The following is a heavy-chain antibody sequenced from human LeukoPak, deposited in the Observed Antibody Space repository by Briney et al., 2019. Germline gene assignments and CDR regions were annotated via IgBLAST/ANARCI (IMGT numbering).Heavy chain of an antibody. CDR1: GFTFSTYG. V-gene: IGHV3-30*18. J-gene: IGHJ4*02. CDR2: ISYDGSNK. Sequence: GGSLRLSCSASGFTFSTYGMNWVRQAPGKGLEWVAIISYDGSNKYYADSVKGRFTISRDSSKNTLYLQMNSLRAEDTAVYYCAKEVFGVVIIGIDYWGQGTLVTVSS. D-gene: IGHD3-3*01. CDR3: AKEVFGVVIIGIDY.